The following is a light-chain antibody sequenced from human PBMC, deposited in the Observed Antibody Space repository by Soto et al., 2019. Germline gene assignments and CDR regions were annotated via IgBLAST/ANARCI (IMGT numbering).Light chain of an antibody. CDR2: AAS. Sequence: IPFSQSPSFVSASVGDRVTITCRASQGISSYLAWYQQKPGKAPKLLIYAASTLQRGVPSRLSGSGSGTEFTLTISSLQPEDFATYYCQQLNSYLITFGQGTRLEIK. J-gene: IGKJ5*01. CDR1: QGISSY. V-gene: IGKV1-9*01. CDR3: QQLNSYLIT.